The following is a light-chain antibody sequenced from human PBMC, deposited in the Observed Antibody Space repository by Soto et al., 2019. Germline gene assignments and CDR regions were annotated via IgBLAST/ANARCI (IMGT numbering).Light chain of an antibody. CDR2: EAS. Sequence: DIQMTQSPSSLSASVGDRVTITCRASQSISSHLNWYQQKPGKTPELLIYEASSLQSGVPSRLSGSGSGTDFTLTISTLQSVDFATYYCQHSYSAPYTFGQGTKLEIK. CDR1: QSISSH. V-gene: IGKV1-39*01. CDR3: QHSYSAPYT. J-gene: IGKJ2*01.